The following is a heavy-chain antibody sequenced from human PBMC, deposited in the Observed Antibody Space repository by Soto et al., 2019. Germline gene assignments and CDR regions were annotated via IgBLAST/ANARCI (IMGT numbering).Heavy chain of an antibody. Sequence: SETLSLTCTVSGASISSSYWSWIRQSPGRGLEWIAYVYHTGATNYNPSLKSRVTISLDTSKGQFSLNLTSLTTADTAVYFCARGGNRYSNVASGVGGLDYWGQGSLVTVSS. CDR2: VYHTGAT. D-gene: IGHD5-12*01. J-gene: IGHJ4*02. CDR3: ARGGNRYSNVASGVGGLDY. V-gene: IGHV4-59*01. CDR1: GASISSSY.